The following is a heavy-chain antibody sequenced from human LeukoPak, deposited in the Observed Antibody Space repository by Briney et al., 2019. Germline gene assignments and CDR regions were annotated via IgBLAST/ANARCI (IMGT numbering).Heavy chain of an antibody. CDR3: AKAMGIAVAGDFDY. V-gene: IGHV3-23*01. J-gene: IGHJ4*02. CDR1: GXTFSSYA. D-gene: IGHD6-19*01. CDR2: ISGSGGST. Sequence: GGSLRLSCAASGXTFSSYAMSWVRQAPGKGLEWVSAISGSGGSTYYADSVKGRFTISRDNSKNTLYLQMNSLRAEDTAVYYCAKAMGIAVAGDFDYWGQGTLVTVSS.